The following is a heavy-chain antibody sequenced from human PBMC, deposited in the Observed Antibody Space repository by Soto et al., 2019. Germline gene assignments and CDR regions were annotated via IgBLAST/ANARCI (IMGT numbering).Heavy chain of an antibody. D-gene: IGHD6-6*01. CDR3: EREVVAARNFDY. Sequence: QVQLQQWGAGLLKPSETLSLTCAVYGGSFSGYYWSWIRQPPGKGLEWIGEINHSGSTNYNPSLKSRLTISVDTSKIQFSLKLSSVTAADTAVYYCEREVVAARNFDYWGQGTLVTVSS. CDR2: INHSGST. CDR1: GGSFSGYY. V-gene: IGHV4-34*01. J-gene: IGHJ4*02.